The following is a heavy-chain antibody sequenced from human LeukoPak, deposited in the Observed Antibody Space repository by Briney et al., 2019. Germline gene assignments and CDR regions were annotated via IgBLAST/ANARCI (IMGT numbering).Heavy chain of an antibody. CDR2: IYSGGST. D-gene: IGHD2-15*01. CDR1: GFTVSSNC. V-gene: IGHV3-66*01. Sequence: GGSLRLSCAASGFTVSSNCMSWVRQAAGKGLEWVSVIYSGGSTYYADSVKGRFTISRDNSKNTLYLQMNSLRAEDTAVYYCASRYCSGGSCNLADAFDIWGQGTMVTVSS. CDR3: ASRYCSGGSCNLADAFDI. J-gene: IGHJ3*02.